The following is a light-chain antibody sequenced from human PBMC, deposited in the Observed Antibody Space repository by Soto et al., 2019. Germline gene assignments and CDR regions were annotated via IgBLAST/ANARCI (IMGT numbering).Light chain of an antibody. V-gene: IGKV1-6*01. CDR2: AAS. J-gene: IGKJ2*01. CDR1: QVIRND. CDR3: LQDYNFPYT. Sequence: AIQITQSPSSLSASVGDRVTITCRASQVIRNDLGWYQQKPGKAPRLLIYAASTLQSGVPSRFSGSGSGTDFTLTISSLQPEDFGTYYCLQDYNFPYTFGQGTKLEIK.